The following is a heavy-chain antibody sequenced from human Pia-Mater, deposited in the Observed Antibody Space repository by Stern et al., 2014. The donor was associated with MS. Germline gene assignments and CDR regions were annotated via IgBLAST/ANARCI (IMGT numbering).Heavy chain of an antibody. CDR2: ISWDGGST. CDR3: AKPITMIVVAESSYFDY. D-gene: IGHD3-22*01. CDR1: GFTFDDYT. V-gene: IGHV3-43*01. Sequence: VQLMQSGGVVVQPGGSLRLSCAASGFTFDDYTMHWVRQAPGTGLEWVSLISWDGGSTYYADSVKGRFTISRDNSKNSLYLQMNSLRTEDTALYYCAKPITMIVVAESSYFDYWGQGTLVTVSS. J-gene: IGHJ4*02.